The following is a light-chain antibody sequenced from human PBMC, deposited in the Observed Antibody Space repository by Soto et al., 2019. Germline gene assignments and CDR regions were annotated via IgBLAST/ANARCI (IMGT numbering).Light chain of an antibody. CDR1: QSFTSNF. CDR3: QQYGSSST. CDR2: GAS. V-gene: IGKV3-20*01. J-gene: IGKJ1*01. Sequence: EIVMTQSPGSLSLSPGERATLSCRASQSFTSNFLAWYQQKPGQAPRLLIYGASSRATGIPDRFSGSGSGTDFTLTISRLEPEDFAVYYCQQYGSSSTFGQGTKVDIK.